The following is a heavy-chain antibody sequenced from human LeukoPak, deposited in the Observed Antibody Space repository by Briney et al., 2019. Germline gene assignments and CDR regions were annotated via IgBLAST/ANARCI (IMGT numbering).Heavy chain of an antibody. CDR2: IYHSGST. CDR1: GYSISSGYY. Sequence: SETLSLTCTVSGYSISSGYYWAWIRQPPGKGLEWIGSIYHSGSTNYNPSLKSRVTISVDKSKNQFSLKLSSVTAADTAAYYCARDASGSYHHFDYWGQGTLVTVSS. D-gene: IGHD1-26*01. J-gene: IGHJ4*02. V-gene: IGHV4-38-2*02. CDR3: ARDASGSYHHFDY.